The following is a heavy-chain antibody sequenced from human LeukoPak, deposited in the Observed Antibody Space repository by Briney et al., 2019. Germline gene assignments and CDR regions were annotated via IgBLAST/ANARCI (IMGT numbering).Heavy chain of an antibody. CDR1: GFTFSSYA. J-gene: IGHJ4*02. Sequence: GGSLRLSCAASGFTFSSYAMSWVRQAPGKGLEWVAVIWYDASNKYYADSVKGRFTISRDNSKNTLYLQMNSLRDDDTAVYYCVRGVGVSRFNYLDSWGQGTLVIVSS. V-gene: IGHV3-33*08. D-gene: IGHD6-13*01. CDR3: VRGVGVSRFNYLDS. CDR2: IWYDASNK.